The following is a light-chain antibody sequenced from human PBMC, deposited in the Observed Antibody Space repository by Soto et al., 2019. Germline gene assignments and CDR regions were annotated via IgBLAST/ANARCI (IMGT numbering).Light chain of an antibody. CDR3: ASYTSRSTLV. CDR2: DVS. Sequence: QSALTQPASVSGSPGQSITISCTGSSSDVGGYDFVSWYQHHPGKAPRLMIFDVSNRPSAVSNRFSGSKSGNTASLTISGIQAEDEGDYYCASYTSRSTLVFGTGTKLTVL. J-gene: IGLJ1*01. CDR1: SSDVGGYDF. V-gene: IGLV2-14*03.